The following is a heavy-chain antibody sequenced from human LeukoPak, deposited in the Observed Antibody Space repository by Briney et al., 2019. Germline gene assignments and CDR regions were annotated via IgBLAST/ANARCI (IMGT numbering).Heavy chain of an antibody. CDR3: ARDRYYDSSGPLNVY. Sequence: GGSLRLSCAASGFTFSSYSMNWVRQAPGKGLEWVSYISSSSSTIYYADSVKGRFTISRDNAKNSLYLQMNSLRAEDTAVYYCARDRYYDSSGPLNVYWGQGTLVTVSS. J-gene: IGHJ4*02. CDR1: GFTFSSYS. D-gene: IGHD3-22*01. V-gene: IGHV3-48*01. CDR2: ISSSSSTI.